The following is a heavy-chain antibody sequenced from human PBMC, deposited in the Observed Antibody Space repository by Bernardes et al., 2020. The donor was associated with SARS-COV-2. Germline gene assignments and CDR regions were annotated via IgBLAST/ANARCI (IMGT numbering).Heavy chain of an antibody. CDR2: ISSDGDGA. Sequence: GGSLRLSCIASGFTFINYAMSWVRQAPGKGLEWVSEISSDGDGASYADSVKGRFTISRDKSKNTLYLQMNSLRAEDTAVYYCAGLRGGTCCDPFDLWGQGTMVTVSS. D-gene: IGHD2-15*01. J-gene: IGHJ3*01. CDR3: AGLRGGTCCDPFDL. V-gene: IGHV3-23*01. CDR1: GFTFINYA.